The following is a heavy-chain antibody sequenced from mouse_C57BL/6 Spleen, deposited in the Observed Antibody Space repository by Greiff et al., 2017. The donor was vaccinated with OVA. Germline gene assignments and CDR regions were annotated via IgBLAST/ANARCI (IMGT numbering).Heavy chain of an antibody. D-gene: IGHD1-1*01. Sequence: EVQLQQSGAELVKPGASVKLSCTASGFNIKDYYMHWVKQRPEQGLEWIGRIDPEDGDTEYAPKFQGKATMTADTSSNTAYLQLSSLTSEDTAVYYCTTFSYYGSSYGYFDYWGQGTTLTVSS. CDR3: TTFSYYGSSYGYFDY. V-gene: IGHV14-1*01. J-gene: IGHJ2*01. CDR1: GFNIKDYY. CDR2: IDPEDGDT.